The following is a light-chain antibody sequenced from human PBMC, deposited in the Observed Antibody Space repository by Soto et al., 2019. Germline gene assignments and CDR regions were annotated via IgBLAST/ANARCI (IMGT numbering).Light chain of an antibody. V-gene: IGKV3-11*01. J-gene: IGKJ2*01. CDR3: QQRNNWPRNT. Sequence: EIVLTQSPATVSLSPGERATLSCRASQSVSSHLAWYQQKPGQAPSLLIYDISNRDTGVPARFSGSGSGTDFTLTISSLEPEDSAVYYCQQRNNWPRNTFGQGTKLEIK. CDR2: DIS. CDR1: QSVSSH.